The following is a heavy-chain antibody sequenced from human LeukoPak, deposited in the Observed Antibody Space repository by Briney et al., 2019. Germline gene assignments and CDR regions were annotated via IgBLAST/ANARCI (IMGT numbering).Heavy chain of an antibody. CDR1: GGSFSGYY. V-gene: IGHV4-34*01. D-gene: IGHD3-16*01. CDR3: ARCLGGRCDSFDY. CDR2: INHSGST. Sequence: PSETLSLTCAVYGGSFSGYYWSWIRQPPAKGLEWIGEINHSGSTNYNPSLKSRVTISVDTAKNQCSLKLSSVTAADTAVYYCARCLGGRCDSFDYWGQGTLVTVSS. J-gene: IGHJ4*02.